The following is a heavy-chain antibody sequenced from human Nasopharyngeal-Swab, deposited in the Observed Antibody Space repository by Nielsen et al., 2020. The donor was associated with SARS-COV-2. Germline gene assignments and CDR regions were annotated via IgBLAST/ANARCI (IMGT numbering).Heavy chain of an antibody. CDR3: ASPPLDSSGYYYGFHY. CDR2: ISYDGSNK. D-gene: IGHD3-22*01. CDR1: RFTFRSPA. V-gene: IGHV3-30-3*01. Sequence: GGSLRLSFAASRFTFRSPAMHWVRQAPGKGLEWVAVISYDGSNKYFADSVKGRFTISRDNSKNTLYLQMNSLRAEDTAVYYCASPPLDSSGYYYGFHYWGRGTLVTVSS. J-gene: IGHJ4*02.